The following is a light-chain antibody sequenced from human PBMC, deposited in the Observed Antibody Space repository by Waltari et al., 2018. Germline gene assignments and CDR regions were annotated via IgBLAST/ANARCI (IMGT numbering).Light chain of an antibody. CDR3: QTGGHGTWV. Sequence: QLVLTQSPSASASLGASVKLTCTLSSGHSTNIIAWLQQQPEKGPRFLLNVKSDGSHNKGAVIPDHFSGSSSGAERYLTSSSLQSEDEADYYCQTGGHGTWVFGGGTRLTVL. CDR2: VKSDGSH. V-gene: IGLV4-69*01. J-gene: IGLJ3*02. CDR1: SGHSTNI.